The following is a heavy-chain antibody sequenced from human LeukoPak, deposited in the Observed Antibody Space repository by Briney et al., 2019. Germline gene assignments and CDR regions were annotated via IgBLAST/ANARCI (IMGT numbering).Heavy chain of an antibody. CDR2: INSDGSST. V-gene: IGHV3-74*01. CDR1: GFTFSSYW. J-gene: IGHJ4*02. Sequence: GGSLRLSCAASGFTFSSYWMHWVRQAPGKGLVWVSRINSDGSSTSYADSVKGRFTISRDNSKNTLYLQMNTLRAEDTAVYYCARDPRGPTGFDSGGRDSFDYWGQGTLVTVSS. CDR3: ARDPRGPTGFDSGGRDSFDY. D-gene: IGHD3-22*01.